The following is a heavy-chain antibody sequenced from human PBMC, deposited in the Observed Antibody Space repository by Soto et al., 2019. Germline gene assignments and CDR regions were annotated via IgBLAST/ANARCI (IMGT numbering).Heavy chain of an antibody. D-gene: IGHD3-10*01. J-gene: IGHJ4*02. V-gene: IGHV3-33*01. CDR2: IWYDGSNK. CDR1: GFTFSSYG. Sequence: QVQLVESGGGVVQPGRSLRLSCAASGFTFSSYGMHWVRQAPGKGLEWVAVIWYDGSNKYYADSVKGRFTISRDNSKNTLYLQMNSLRAEDTAVYYCARGDIRMVRGVIITGYFDYWGQGTLVTVSS. CDR3: ARGDIRMVRGVIITGYFDY.